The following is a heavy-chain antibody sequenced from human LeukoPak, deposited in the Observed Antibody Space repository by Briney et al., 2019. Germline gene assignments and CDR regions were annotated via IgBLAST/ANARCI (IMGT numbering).Heavy chain of an antibody. CDR1: GFTFSNYA. CDR2: ITGNGGGT. D-gene: IGHD2-8*02. V-gene: IGHV3-23*01. CDR3: AKGRGPGAVDWFVP. J-gene: IGHJ5*02. Sequence: GGSLRLSCVASGFTFSNYAMMWVRQAPGKGLEWVSSITGNGGGTFYAASVRGRFSIRRDNSRDTLYLQMDSLRVGDTAIYYCAKGRGPGAVDWFVPWGQGTLVTVSS.